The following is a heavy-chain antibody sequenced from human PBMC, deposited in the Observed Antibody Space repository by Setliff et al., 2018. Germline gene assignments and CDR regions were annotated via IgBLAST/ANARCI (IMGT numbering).Heavy chain of an antibody. CDR1: GYIFTSYG. V-gene: IGHV1-18*01. D-gene: IGHD2-15*01. CDR3: ARDRRNIVVAVVNAAFDI. Sequence: ASVKVSCKASGYIFTSYGFSWVRQAPGQGLEWMGWISTYNGKTNYAQKFQGRVTMTTDTSTSTAYMELRSLRSDDTAVYYCARDRRNIVVAVVNAAFDIWGQGTMVTVSS. CDR2: ISTYNGKT. J-gene: IGHJ3*02.